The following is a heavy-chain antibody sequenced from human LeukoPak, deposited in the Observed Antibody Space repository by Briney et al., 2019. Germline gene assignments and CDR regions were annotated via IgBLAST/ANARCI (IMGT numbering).Heavy chain of an antibody. D-gene: IGHD3-16*01. CDR2: ISGSGTTI. Sequence: GGSLRLSCTAPGFTFSNYPINFVRQAPGKGLDWVSAISGSGTTIYYADAVRGRFTISRDNSKNTVYLQMNSLRAEDTALYYCVTKLYVSHHTHAFDIWGQGTMVTVSP. V-gene: IGHV3-23*01. J-gene: IGHJ3*02. CDR3: VTKLYVSHHTHAFDI. CDR1: GFTFSNYP.